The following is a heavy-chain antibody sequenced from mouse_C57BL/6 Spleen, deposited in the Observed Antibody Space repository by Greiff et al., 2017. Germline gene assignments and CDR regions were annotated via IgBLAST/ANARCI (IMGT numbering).Heavy chain of an antibody. Sequence: QVQLQQPGAELVKPGASVKLSCKASGYTFTSYWMHWVKQRPGQGLEWIGMIHPNSGSTNYNEKFKSKATLTVDKSSSTAYMQLSSLTSEDSAVYYCARGGNYYGSSYVDVWGTGTTVTVSS. J-gene: IGHJ1*03. CDR1: GYTFTSYW. D-gene: IGHD1-1*01. CDR3: ARGGNYYGSSYVDV. V-gene: IGHV1-64*01. CDR2: IHPNSGST.